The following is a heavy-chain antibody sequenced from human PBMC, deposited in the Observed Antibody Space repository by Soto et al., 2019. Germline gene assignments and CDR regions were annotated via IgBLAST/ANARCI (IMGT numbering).Heavy chain of an antibody. Sequence: QVQLVESGGGVVQPGRSLRLSCAASGFTFSLYGIHWVRRAPGKGPEWLAVISHDGTTKYYADSVKGRFTVSRENSENTAFLHMNSLGGEDTAVYYCAKDFPSGISRYDRFDPWRLGTSVTVS. CDR2: ISHDGTTK. J-gene: IGHJ5*02. CDR1: GFTFSLYG. D-gene: IGHD1-26*01. CDR3: AKDFPSGISRYDRFDP. V-gene: IGHV3-30*18.